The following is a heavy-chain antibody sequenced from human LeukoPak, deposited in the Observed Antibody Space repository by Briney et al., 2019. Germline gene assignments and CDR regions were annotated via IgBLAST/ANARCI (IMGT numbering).Heavy chain of an antibody. V-gene: IGHV4-34*01. CDR2: INHSGST. CDR1: GGSFSGYY. CDR3: ARAVERGNFDY. J-gene: IGHJ4*02. D-gene: IGHD4-23*01. Sequence: SETLSLTCAVSGGSFSGYYWSWIRQPPGKGLEWIGEINHSGSTNYNPSLKSRVTISVDTSKNQLSLKLSSVTAADTAVYYCARAVERGNFDYWGQGTLVTVSS.